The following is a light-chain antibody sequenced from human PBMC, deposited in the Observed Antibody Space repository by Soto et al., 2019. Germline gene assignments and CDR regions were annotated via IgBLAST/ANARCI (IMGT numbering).Light chain of an antibody. J-gene: IGKJ1*01. CDR2: KAS. CDR1: QSISTW. V-gene: IGKV1-5*03. CDR3: QQYSIYWT. Sequence: TLSASVGDRVTMTCRASQSISTWLAWYPQKPGKAPKLLIYKASTLQSGVPSRFSGSGSGTEFTLTISSLQPDDFATYYCQQYSIYWTFGQGTKVDIK.